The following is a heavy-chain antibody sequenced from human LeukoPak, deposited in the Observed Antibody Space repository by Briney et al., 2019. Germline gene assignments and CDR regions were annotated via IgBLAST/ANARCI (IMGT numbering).Heavy chain of an antibody. CDR3: ARDVVVVVAGDNWFDP. V-gene: IGHV1-2*02. J-gene: IGHJ5*02. Sequence: ASVKVSCKASGYTFTGYYMHWVRQAPGQGLEWMGWINPNSGGTNYAQKFQGRVTMTRDTSISTAYMELSRLRSDDTAVYYCARDVVVVVAGDNWFDPWGQGTLVTVSS. CDR2: INPNSGGT. D-gene: IGHD2-15*01. CDR1: GYTFTGYY.